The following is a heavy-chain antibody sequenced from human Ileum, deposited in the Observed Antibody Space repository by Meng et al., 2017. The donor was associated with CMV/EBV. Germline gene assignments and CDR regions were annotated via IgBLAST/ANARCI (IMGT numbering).Heavy chain of an antibody. D-gene: IGHD3-16*01. Sequence: GESLKISCAASGLIVSDYYMTWVRQAPGKGLEWVSVLFGTDERYYADSVRGRFTISRDISKNTVYLQMNSLNADDTAIYYCARGRVSSSIFDYWGQGTLVTVSS. CDR2: LFGTDER. V-gene: IGHV3-53*01. CDR3: ARGRVSSSIFDY. CDR1: GLIVSDYY. J-gene: IGHJ4*02.